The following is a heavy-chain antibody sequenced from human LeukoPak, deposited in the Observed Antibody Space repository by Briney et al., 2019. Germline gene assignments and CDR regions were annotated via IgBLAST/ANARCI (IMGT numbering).Heavy chain of an antibody. CDR2: IRYDGSNK. V-gene: IGHV3-30*02. CDR1: GFSFNKYG. J-gene: IGHJ5*02. CDR3: ARLVVVADATRTDNWFDP. D-gene: IGHD2-15*01. Sequence: GGSLRLSCAASGFSFNKYGMHWVRQAPGKGLEWVAFIRYDGSNKFYADSVKGRFTISRDNSKNTVYVQMNSLRAEDTAVYYCARLVVVADATRTDNWFDPWGQGTLVTVSS.